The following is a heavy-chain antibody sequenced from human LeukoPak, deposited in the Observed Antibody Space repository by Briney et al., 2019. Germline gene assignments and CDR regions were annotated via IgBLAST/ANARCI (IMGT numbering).Heavy chain of an antibody. V-gene: IGHV1-18*01. D-gene: IGHD6-13*01. CDR3: ASSAAVFQTYYYYGMDV. Sequence: GATVKVSCKASGYTFTSYGISWVRQAPGQGLEWMGWISAYNGNTNYAQKLQGRVTITRDTSASTAYMELSSLRSEDTAVYYCASSAAVFQTYYYYGMDVWGQGTTVTVSS. CDR1: GYTFTSYG. J-gene: IGHJ6*02. CDR2: ISAYNGNT.